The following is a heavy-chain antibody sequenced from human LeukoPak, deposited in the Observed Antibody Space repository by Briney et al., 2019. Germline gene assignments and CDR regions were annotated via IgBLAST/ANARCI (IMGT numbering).Heavy chain of an antibody. V-gene: IGHV4-59*12. D-gene: IGHD3-3*01. CDR2: IYYSGST. CDR3: ARDMSKLLDYYYYMDV. Sequence: SETLSLTCTVSGGSISSYYWSWIRQPPGKGLEWIGYIYYSGSTNYNPSLKSRVTISVDTSKNQFSLKLSSVTAADTAVYYCARDMSKLLDYYYYMDVWGKGTTVTVSS. CDR1: GGSISSYY. J-gene: IGHJ6*03.